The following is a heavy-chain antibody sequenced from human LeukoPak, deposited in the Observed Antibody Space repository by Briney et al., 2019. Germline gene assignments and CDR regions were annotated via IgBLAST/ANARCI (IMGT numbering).Heavy chain of an antibody. V-gene: IGHV3-23*01. Sequence: GGSLRLSCAASGFTFTNYAMNWVRQAPEKGLEWVSTIHGGGDVTYYAGSVKGRFTISRDNSRNTLYLQMNSLRAEDTAVYYCAKALSSSFYYFDLGGRGTLVTVSS. D-gene: IGHD3-16*02. CDR3: AKALSSSFYYFDL. CDR2: IHGGGDVT. J-gene: IGHJ2*01. CDR1: GFTFTNYA.